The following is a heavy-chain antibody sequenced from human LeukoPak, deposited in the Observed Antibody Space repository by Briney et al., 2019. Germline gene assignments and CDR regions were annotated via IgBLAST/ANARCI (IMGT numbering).Heavy chain of an antibody. J-gene: IGHJ3*02. CDR3: ARAQLTENAFDI. D-gene: IGHD1-1*01. CDR1: GGSISSYY. Sequence: SETLSLTCTVSGGSISSYYWSWIRQPPGKGLEWIGYTYYSGSTNYNPSLKSRVTISVDTSKNQFSLKLSSVTAADTAVYYCARAQLTENAFDIWGQGTMVTVSS. V-gene: IGHV4-59*12. CDR2: TYYSGST.